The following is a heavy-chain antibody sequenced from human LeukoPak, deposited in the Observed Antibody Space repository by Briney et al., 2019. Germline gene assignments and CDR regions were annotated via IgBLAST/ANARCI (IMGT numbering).Heavy chain of an antibody. V-gene: IGHV4-4*07. CDR2: IYTSGST. Sequence: PSETLSLTCTVSGGSISSYYWSWIRQPAGKGLEWIGRIYTSGSTNYNPSLKSRVTMSVDTSKNQFSLKLSSVTAADTAVYYCARGVGSRYYYDSRGSHHDYWGQGALVTVSS. J-gene: IGHJ4*02. CDR1: GGSISSYY. CDR3: ARGVGSRYYYDSRGSHHDY. D-gene: IGHD3-22*01.